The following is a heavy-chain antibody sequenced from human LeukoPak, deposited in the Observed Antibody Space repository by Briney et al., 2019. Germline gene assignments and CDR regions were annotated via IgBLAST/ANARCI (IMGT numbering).Heavy chain of an antibody. V-gene: IGHV4-39*07. Sequence: PSETLSLTCTVSGGSISSCSYYWGWIRQPPGKGLEWIGSIYYSGSTYYNPSLKSRVTISVDTSKNQFSLKLSSVTAADTAMYYCARGTLYSGWSYYFDYWGQGSQVTASS. CDR1: GGSISSCSYY. D-gene: IGHD6-19*01. CDR3: ARGTLYSGWSYYFDY. CDR2: IYYSGST. J-gene: IGHJ4*02.